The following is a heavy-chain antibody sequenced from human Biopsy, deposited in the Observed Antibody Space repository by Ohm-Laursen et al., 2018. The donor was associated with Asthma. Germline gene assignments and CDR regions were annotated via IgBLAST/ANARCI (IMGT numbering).Heavy chain of an antibody. J-gene: IGHJ1*01. CDR3: ARTFHFWSPYHAEHYQL. Sequence: GSLRLSCAAFGFTFGGYWMSWVRQVPGKGLEWVANIKHDGSEKNHVDSLKGRFTISRDNAKNSLYLQMNSLRAEDTAVYYCARTFHFWSPYHAEHYQLWGQGTLVTVSS. D-gene: IGHD3-3*02. V-gene: IGHV3-7*01. CDR1: GFTFGGYW. CDR2: IKHDGSEK.